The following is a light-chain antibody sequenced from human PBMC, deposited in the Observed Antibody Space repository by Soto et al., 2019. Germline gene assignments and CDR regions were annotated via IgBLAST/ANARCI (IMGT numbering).Light chain of an antibody. CDR1: QSVSSSY. J-gene: IGKJ5*01. CDR2: GAS. Sequence: IVLTQSPDTLSLSPGERATLSCRASQSVSSSYLAWYQQKPGQAPRLLIYGASSRATGIPDRFSGSGSGTDFTLTISRLEPEDFAVYYCQQYGSLPITFGQGTRLEIK. CDR3: QQYGSLPIT. V-gene: IGKV3-20*01.